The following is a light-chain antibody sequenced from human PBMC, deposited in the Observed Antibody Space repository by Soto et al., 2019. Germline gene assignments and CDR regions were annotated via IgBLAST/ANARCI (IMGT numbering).Light chain of an antibody. CDR3: SSYAGSTPYV. V-gene: IGLV2-8*01. CDR1: SSDVGGYNY. Sequence: QSFLTQPPSASGSPGQSVTISCTGTSSDVGGYNYVSWYQQHPGKAPKLMIYEVSKRPSGVPDRFSGSKSGNTASLTVSGLQAEDEADYYCSSYAGSTPYVFGTGTKSPS. CDR2: EVS. J-gene: IGLJ1*01.